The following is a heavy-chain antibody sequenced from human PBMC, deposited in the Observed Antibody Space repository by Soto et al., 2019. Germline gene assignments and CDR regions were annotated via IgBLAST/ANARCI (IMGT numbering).Heavy chain of an antibody. CDR2: ISYDGSNK. Sequence: QVQLVESGGGVVQPGRSLRLSCAASGFTFSSYGMHWVRQAPGEGLEWVAVISYDGSNKYYADSVKGRFTISRDNSKNTLYLQMNSLRAEDTAVYYCAKGGYCSSTSCYAYYYYGMDVWGQGTTVTVSS. J-gene: IGHJ6*02. V-gene: IGHV3-30*18. D-gene: IGHD2-2*01. CDR3: AKGGYCSSTSCYAYYYYGMDV. CDR1: GFTFSSYG.